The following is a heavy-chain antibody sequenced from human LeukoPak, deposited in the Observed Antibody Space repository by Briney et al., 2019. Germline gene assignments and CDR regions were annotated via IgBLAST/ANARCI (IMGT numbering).Heavy chain of an antibody. Sequence: PSETLSLTCAVSGGSISSGGYSWSWIRQPPGKGLEWIGYIYHSGSTYYNPSLKSRVTISVDTSKNQFSLKLSSVTAADTAVYYCARGGFTYSGYDFKSPYLYYFDYWGQGTLVTVSS. CDR1: GGSISSGGYS. CDR2: IYHSGST. V-gene: IGHV4-30-2*01. D-gene: IGHD5-12*01. J-gene: IGHJ4*02. CDR3: ARGGFTYSGYDFKSPYLYYFDY.